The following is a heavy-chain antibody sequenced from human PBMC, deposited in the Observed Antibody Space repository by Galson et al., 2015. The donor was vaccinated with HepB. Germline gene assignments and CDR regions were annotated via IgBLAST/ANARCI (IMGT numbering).Heavy chain of an antibody. D-gene: IGHD6-19*01. J-gene: IGHJ4*02. CDR1: GFSLTTFGMS. CDR3: ARSSGWDLGY. Sequence: ALVKPTQTLTLTCGFSGFSLTTFGMSVSWVRQPPGKALEWLARLDWDVDTFYNSSLKTRLSIAKDTSKNQVVLTLTNLDPVDTATYYCARSSGWDLGYWGQGTLVTVSS. V-gene: IGHV2-70*17. CDR2: LDWDVDT.